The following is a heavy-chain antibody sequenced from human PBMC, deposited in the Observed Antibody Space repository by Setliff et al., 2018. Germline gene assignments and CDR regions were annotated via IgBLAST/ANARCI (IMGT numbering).Heavy chain of an antibody. V-gene: IGHV5-51*01. Sequence: PGESLKISCRGSGYTFTNYWIAWVRQMPGKGLEWMGIINPGDSDTRYNPSFQGQVTISVDESIDTAYLQSSSLKASDSAIYYCARLIGSCSSSSCSGALDLWGQGTMVTVSS. D-gene: IGHD2-2*03. CDR2: INPGDSDT. CDR1: GYTFTNYW. CDR3: ARLIGSCSSSSCSGALDL. J-gene: IGHJ3*01.